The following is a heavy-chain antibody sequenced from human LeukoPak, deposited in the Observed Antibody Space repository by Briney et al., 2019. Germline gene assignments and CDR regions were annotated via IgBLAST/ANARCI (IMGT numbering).Heavy chain of an antibody. CDR3: AGGYSYGSTYYYMDV. D-gene: IGHD5-18*01. J-gene: IGHJ6*03. CDR1: GGSISSYY. Sequence: SETLSLTCTVSGGSISSYYWSWIRQPPGKGLEWIGYIYYSGSTKYNPSLKSRVTISVDTSKNQFSLKLNSVTAADTAVYYCAGGYSYGSTYYYMDVWGKGTTVTISS. V-gene: IGHV4-59*13. CDR2: IYYSGST.